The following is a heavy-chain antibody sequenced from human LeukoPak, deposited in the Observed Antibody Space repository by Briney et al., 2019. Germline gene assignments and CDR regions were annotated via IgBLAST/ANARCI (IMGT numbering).Heavy chain of an antibody. CDR2: INPNSGGT. Sequence: GASVKVSCKASGYTFTSYDINWVRQAPGQGLEWMGWINPNSGGTNYAQKFQGRVTMTRDTSISTAYMELSRLRSDDTAVYYCARGYYDILTGYYSWGHYWGQGTLVTVSS. CDR1: GYTFTSYD. J-gene: IGHJ4*02. D-gene: IGHD3-9*01. V-gene: IGHV1-2*02. CDR3: ARGYYDILTGYYSWGHY.